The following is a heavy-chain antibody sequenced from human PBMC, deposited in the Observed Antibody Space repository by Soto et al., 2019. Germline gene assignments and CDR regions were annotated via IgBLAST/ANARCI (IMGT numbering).Heavy chain of an antibody. V-gene: IGHV1-69*06. CDR2: IIPIFGTA. CDR1: GGTFSSYA. Sequence: GASVKVSCKASGGTFSSYAISWVRQAPGQGLEWMGGIIPIFGTANYAQKFQGRVTMTGNTSISTAYMELSSLRSEDTAVYYCARGIAVAGTDWFDPWGQGTLVTVSS. J-gene: IGHJ5*02. D-gene: IGHD6-19*01. CDR3: ARGIAVAGTDWFDP.